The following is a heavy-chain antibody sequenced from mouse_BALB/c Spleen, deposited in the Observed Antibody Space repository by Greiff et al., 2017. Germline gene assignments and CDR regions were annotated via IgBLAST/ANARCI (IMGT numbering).Heavy chain of an antibody. CDR3: ARRGYDSY. J-gene: IGHJ2*01. CDR1: GFNIKDYY. D-gene: IGHD2-14*01. Sequence: EVQLQQSGAELVRPGALVKLSCKASGFNIKDYYMHWVKQRPEQGLEWIGWIDPENGNTIYDPKFQGKASITADTSSNTAYLQLSSLTSEDTAVYYCARRGYDSYWGQGTTLTVSS. CDR2: IDPENGNT. V-gene: IGHV14-1*02.